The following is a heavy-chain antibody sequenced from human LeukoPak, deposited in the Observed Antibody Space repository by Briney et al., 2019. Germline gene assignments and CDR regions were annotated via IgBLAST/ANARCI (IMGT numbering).Heavy chain of an antibody. CDR1: GFTFSSYA. Sequence: PGRSLRLSCAASGFTFSSYAMHWVRQAPGKGLEWVAVISYDGSNRYYAGSVKGRFTISRDNSKNTLYLQMNSLRAEDTAVYYCARDILKVGTFPKGEYSSSSCAFDIWGQGTMVTVSS. V-gene: IGHV3-30-3*01. D-gene: IGHD6-6*01. CDR3: ARDILKVGTFPKGEYSSSSCAFDI. CDR2: ISYDGSNR. J-gene: IGHJ3*02.